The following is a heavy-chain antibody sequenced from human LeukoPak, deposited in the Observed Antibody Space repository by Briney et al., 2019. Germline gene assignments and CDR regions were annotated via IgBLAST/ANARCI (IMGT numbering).Heavy chain of an antibody. CDR1: GYTFTSYD. J-gene: IGHJ4*02. CDR2: MNPNSGNT. D-gene: IGHD3-22*01. Sequence: ASVKVSCKASGYTFTSYDINWVRQATGQGLEWMGWMNPNSGNTGYAQKFQGRVTMTRNTSISTAYMELSSLRSEDTAVYYCAREGGDYYDSSGYYMVDYWGQGTLVTVSS. CDR3: AREGGDYYDSSGYYMVDY. V-gene: IGHV1-8*01.